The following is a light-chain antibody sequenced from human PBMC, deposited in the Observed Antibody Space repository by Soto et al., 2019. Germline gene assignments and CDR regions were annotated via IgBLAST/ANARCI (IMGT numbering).Light chain of an antibody. CDR2: EVS. CDR3: SSYTSSSTQV. V-gene: IGLV2-14*01. CDR1: SSDVGGYKF. Sequence: QSVLTQPASVSGSPGQSITISCTGTSSDVGGYKFVSWYQQHPGKAPKLMIYEVSDRPSGVSNRFSGSKSGNTASLTISGLQPEDEADYYCSSYTSSSTQVFGGGTKLTVL. J-gene: IGLJ2*01.